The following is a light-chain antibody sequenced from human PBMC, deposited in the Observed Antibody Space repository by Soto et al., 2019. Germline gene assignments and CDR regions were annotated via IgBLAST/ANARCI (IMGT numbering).Light chain of an antibody. CDR2: KAS. CDR1: QTIDSW. V-gene: IGKV1-5*03. CDR3: EQYHIYAGT. J-gene: IGKJ1*01. Sequence: DIQMTQSPSTLSASVGDRVTITCRASQTIDSWLAWYQQRPGKPPNLLIYKASTLASGVPSRFSGSGSGTEFTLNINSLQPDDLATYYCEQYHIYAGTFGQGTKVEIK.